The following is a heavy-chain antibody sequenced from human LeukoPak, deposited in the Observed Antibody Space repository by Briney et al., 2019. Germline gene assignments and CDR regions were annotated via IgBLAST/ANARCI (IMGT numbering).Heavy chain of an antibody. Sequence: GESLKISCKGSGYSFTSYWIGWVRQMPGKGLEWMGIIYPGDSDTRYSPSFQGQVTISADKSISTAYLQWSSLKASDTAMYYCARLGGKYTSGHLSINWLDPWGQGTLVTVSS. CDR3: ARLGGKYTSGHLSINWLDP. V-gene: IGHV5-51*01. CDR2: IYPGDSDT. D-gene: IGHD6-25*01. CDR1: GYSFTSYW. J-gene: IGHJ5*02.